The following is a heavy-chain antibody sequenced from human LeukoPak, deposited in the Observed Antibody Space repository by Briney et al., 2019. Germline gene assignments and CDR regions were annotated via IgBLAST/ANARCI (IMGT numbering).Heavy chain of an antibody. D-gene: IGHD6-19*01. J-gene: IGHJ4*02. CDR3: AKKIKAAHYSSGCFDY. V-gene: IGHV3-23*01. CDR2: ISGTGSST. Sequence: GGSLRLSCVASGFTFSRFAMSWVRQAPGKGLEWVSGISGTGSSTYYADSVKGRLTISRDNSKNTLYLQMHSLRADDTAGYYCAKKIKAAHYSSGCFDYWGQGALVTVSS. CDR1: GFTFSRFA.